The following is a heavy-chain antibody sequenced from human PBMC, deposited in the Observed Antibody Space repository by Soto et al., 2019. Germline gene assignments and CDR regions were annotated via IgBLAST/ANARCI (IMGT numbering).Heavy chain of an antibody. CDR2: INAGNGNT. V-gene: IGHV1-3*01. CDR3: ARDLLGIAARRYGYYFDY. CDR1: GYTFTSYA. J-gene: IGHJ4*02. D-gene: IGHD6-6*01. Sequence: GASVKVSCKSSGYTFTSYAMYWVRQAPGQRLEWMGWINAGNGNTKYSQKFQGRVTITRDTSASTAYMELSSLRSEDTAVYYCARDLLGIAARRYGYYFDYWGQGTLVTVSS.